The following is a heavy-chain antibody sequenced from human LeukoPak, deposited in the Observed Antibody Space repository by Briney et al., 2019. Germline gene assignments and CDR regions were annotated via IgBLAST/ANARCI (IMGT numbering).Heavy chain of an antibody. CDR2: IWYDGSNK. CDR3: ARDRSGSYFAPAYYFDY. CDR1: GFTFSSYG. V-gene: IGHV3-33*01. Sequence: GGSLRLSCAASGFTFSSYGMHWVRQAPGKGLEWVAVIWYDGSNKYYADSVKGRFTISRDNSKNTLYLQMNSLRAEDTAVYYCARDRSGSYFAPAYYFDYWGQGSLVTVSS. J-gene: IGHJ4*02. D-gene: IGHD1-26*01.